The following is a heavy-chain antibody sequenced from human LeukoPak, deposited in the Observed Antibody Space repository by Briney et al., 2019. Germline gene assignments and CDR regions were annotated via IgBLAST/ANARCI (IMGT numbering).Heavy chain of an antibody. CDR1: GFTFRSYG. CDR3: ARDPYSSGWYLDY. Sequence: PGGSLRLSCAASGFTFRSYGMHWVPHAPGKGLEGVAVIWYDGSNKHYADSVKGRFTISRDNSKNTLYLQMNSLRAEDTAVYSCARDPYSSGWYLDYWGQGTLVTVSS. CDR2: IWYDGSNK. V-gene: IGHV3-33*01. J-gene: IGHJ4*02. D-gene: IGHD6-19*01.